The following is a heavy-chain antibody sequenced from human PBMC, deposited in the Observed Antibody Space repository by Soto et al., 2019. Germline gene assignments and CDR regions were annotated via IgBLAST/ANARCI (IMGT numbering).Heavy chain of an antibody. CDR1: GGSISSYY. CDR2: IYTSGST. V-gene: IGHV4-4*07. J-gene: IGHJ6*02. CDR3: ARDGTKDYYDSMHPAYGMDV. D-gene: IGHD3-22*01. Sequence: SLTCTVSGGSISSYYWSWIRQPAGKGLEWIGRIYTSGSTNYNPSLKSRVTMSVDTSKNQLSLKLSSVTAADTAVYYCARDGTKDYYDSMHPAYGMDVWGQGTTVTVSS.